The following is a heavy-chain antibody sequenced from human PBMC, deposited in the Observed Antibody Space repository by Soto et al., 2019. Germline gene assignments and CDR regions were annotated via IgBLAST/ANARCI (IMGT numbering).Heavy chain of an antibody. D-gene: IGHD3-16*01. V-gene: IGHV4-34*01. J-gene: IGHJ4*02. CDR2: INHSGST. CDR1: GGSFSGYY. Sequence: PSETLSLTCAVYGGSFSGYYWSWIRQPPGKGLEWIGEINHSGSTNYNPSLKSRVTISVDTSKNQFSLKLSSVTAADTAVYYCARGLSFGAGGFVDYWGPGTLVTVPS. CDR3: ARGLSFGAGGFVDY.